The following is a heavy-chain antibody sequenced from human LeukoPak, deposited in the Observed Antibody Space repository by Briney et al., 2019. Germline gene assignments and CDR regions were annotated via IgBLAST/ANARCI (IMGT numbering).Heavy chain of an antibody. Sequence: SESLSLTCQVSGDSISNSSYYWGWIRQPPGNGLEWIGSFYYPGSTYYNPSLKSRLTVSGDTSQNPFTRNPRSQTAADTAVYYCARDRRSSGWKFDAFDIWGQGTMVTVSS. CDR2: FYYPGST. V-gene: IGHV4-39*06. CDR3: ARDRRSSGWKFDAFDI. CDR1: GDSISNSSYY. J-gene: IGHJ3*02. D-gene: IGHD6-19*01.